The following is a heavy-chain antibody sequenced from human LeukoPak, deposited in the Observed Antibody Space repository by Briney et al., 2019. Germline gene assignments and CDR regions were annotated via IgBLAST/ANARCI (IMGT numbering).Heavy chain of an antibody. CDR1: GGPFSAYY. Sequence: SETLSLTCAVSGGPFSAYYWSWIRQPPGKGLEWIGEINHSGSTNYNPSLKSRVTISVDTSKNQFSLRLSSVTAADTAVYYCARFDSSGRGAPFDYWGQGTLVTVSS. J-gene: IGHJ4*02. D-gene: IGHD3-22*01. CDR3: ARFDSSGRGAPFDY. V-gene: IGHV4-34*01. CDR2: INHSGST.